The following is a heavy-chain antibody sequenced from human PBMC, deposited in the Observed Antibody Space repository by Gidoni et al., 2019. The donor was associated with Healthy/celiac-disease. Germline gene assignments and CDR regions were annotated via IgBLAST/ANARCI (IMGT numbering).Heavy chain of an antibody. J-gene: IGHJ3*02. CDR2: ISSSSSYI. Sequence: EVQLVESGGGLVKPGGSLRLSCAASGFTFSSYSMNWVRQAPGKGLEWVSSISSSSSYIYYADSVKGRFTISRDNAKNSLYLQMNSLRAEDTAVYYCARDRHCGGDCYSNAFDIWGQGTMVTVSS. D-gene: IGHD2-21*02. V-gene: IGHV3-21*01. CDR3: ARDRHCGGDCYSNAFDI. CDR1: GFTFSSYS.